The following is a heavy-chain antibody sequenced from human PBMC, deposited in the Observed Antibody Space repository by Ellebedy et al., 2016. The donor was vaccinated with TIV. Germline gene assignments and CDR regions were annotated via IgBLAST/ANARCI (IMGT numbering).Heavy chain of an antibody. CDR3: VKDARHSMIVVIITEFGTPSYGMDV. D-gene: IGHD3-22*01. J-gene: IGHJ6*02. CDR2: ISSKGDST. CDR1: GFTFSSYA. Sequence: GGSLRLSXSASGFTFSSYAMHWVRQAPGKGLEYVSAISSKGDSTHHAHSVKGRFIISRDNSRNTLYLQMSSLRTEDSAVYYCVKDARHSMIVVIITEFGTPSYGMDVWGQGTTVTVSS. V-gene: IGHV3-64D*06.